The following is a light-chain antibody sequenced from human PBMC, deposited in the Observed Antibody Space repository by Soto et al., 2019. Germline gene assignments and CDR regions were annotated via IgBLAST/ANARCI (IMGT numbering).Light chain of an antibody. J-gene: IGLJ2*01. CDR1: SSDVGGYDF. Sequence: QSALTQPASVSGSPGQSITISCTGTSSDVGGYDFVSWYQHHPGKAPKLMIYEVSTRPSGVSNRFSGSKSGNTASLTISGLQAEDEADYYCSSYTTSTTRIIFGGGTKLTVL. CDR2: EVS. CDR3: SSYTTSTTRII. V-gene: IGLV2-14*01.